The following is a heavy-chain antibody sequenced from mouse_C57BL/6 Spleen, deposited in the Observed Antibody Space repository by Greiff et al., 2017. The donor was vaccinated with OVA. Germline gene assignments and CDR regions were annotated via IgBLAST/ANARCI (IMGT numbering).Heavy chain of an antibody. D-gene: IGHD1-1*01. CDR1: GYTFTDYY. CDR2: IYPGSGNT. Sequence: QVQLQQSGAELVRPGASVKLSCKASGYTFTDYYINWVKQRPGQGLEWIARIYPGSGNTYYNEKFKGKATLTAEKSSSTAYMQLSSLTSEDSAVYFCARLDYYGSSCRDYWGQGTTLTVSS. J-gene: IGHJ2*01. V-gene: IGHV1-76*01. CDR3: ARLDYYGSSCRDY.